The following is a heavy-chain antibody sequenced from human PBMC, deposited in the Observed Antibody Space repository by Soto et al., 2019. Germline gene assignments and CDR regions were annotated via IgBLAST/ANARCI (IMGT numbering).Heavy chain of an antibody. D-gene: IGHD1-26*01. CDR1: GYTFSDYF. V-gene: IGHV1-2*02. CDR3: ARVKWGLDYYRGMDF. CDR2: INPKTAAT. Sequence: QVQLVQSGAEVKKSGASVKVSCKASGYTFSDYFIQWLRQAPGQGLEWVAWINPKTAATNYAKKFQDRVTLTSDTSFSTAYLELTRLRPDDTAVYYCARVKWGLDYYRGMDFWGQGTAVTVSS. J-gene: IGHJ6*02.